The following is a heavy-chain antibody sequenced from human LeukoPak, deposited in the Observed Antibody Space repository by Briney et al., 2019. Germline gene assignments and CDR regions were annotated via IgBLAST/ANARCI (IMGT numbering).Heavy chain of an antibody. CDR2: ISTYTGNT. CDR1: GYSFITYG. V-gene: IGHV1-18*01. J-gene: IGHJ4*02. Sequence: RASVKVSCKTSGYSFITYGISWVRQAPGQGLEWMGWISTYTGNTKYSQKVQGRVTMTTDTSTGTAYMGVRSLRSDDTAVYYCVRYNDRDGTPDYWGQGTLIVVSS. D-gene: IGHD1-1*01. CDR3: VRYNDRDGTPDY.